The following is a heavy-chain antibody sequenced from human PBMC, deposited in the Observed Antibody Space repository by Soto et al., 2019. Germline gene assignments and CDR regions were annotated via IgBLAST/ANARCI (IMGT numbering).Heavy chain of an antibody. CDR1: GFTFSSYG. V-gene: IGHV3-30*18. CDR3: AKSGFSYYYFDY. D-gene: IGHD3-10*01. J-gene: IGHJ4*02. CDR2: ISYDGNNK. Sequence: QVQLVESGGGVVQPGRSLGLSCAASGFTFSSYGMHWVRQAPGKGLEWVAVISYDGNNKYYADSVKGRFTISRDNSKNTLYLQMNSLRAEDTAVYYCAKSGFSYYYFDYWGQGTLVTVSS.